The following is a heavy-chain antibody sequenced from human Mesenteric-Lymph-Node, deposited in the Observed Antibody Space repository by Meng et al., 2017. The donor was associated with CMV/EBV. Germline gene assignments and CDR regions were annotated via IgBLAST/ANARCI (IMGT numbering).Heavy chain of an antibody. CDR3: ARGGLYCSSASCYRTFDI. D-gene: IGHD2-2*01. Sequence: GESLKISCVLSGFTFSDHYMDWVRQAPGKGLEWVANIKQDGSEKYYVDSVKGRFTISRDNAKNSLYLQMNSLRAEDTAVYYCARGGLYCSSASCYRTFDIWGQGTMVTVSS. CDR1: GFTFSDHY. CDR2: IKQDGSEK. J-gene: IGHJ3*02. V-gene: IGHV3-7*01.